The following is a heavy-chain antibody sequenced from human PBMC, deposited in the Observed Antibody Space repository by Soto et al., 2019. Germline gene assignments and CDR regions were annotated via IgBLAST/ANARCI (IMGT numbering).Heavy chain of an antibody. CDR2: IKSRTDGGTT. CDR1: GFTLTNAW. CDR3: TTGPSYNSAWGVRDV. J-gene: IGHJ6*02. D-gene: IGHD6-19*01. V-gene: IGHV3-15*07. Sequence: EVQLVESGGGLVRPGGSLRLSCVASGFTLTNAWLTWVRQAPGKGLEWVGHIKSRTDGGTTDYAAPVKGRFTFSRDYSRNTWYLQMDSLDAGDTGVYFCTTGPSYNSAWGVRDVWGQGTTVIVSS.